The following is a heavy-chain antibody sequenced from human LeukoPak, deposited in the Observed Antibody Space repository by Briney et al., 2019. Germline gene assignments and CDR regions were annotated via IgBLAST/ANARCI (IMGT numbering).Heavy chain of an antibody. J-gene: IGHJ4*02. V-gene: IGHV3-7*01. D-gene: IGHD3-3*01. CDR2: INQDGSVK. CDR1: GFAFSTYW. Sequence: GGSLRLSCAASGFAFSTYWMDWVRQAPGKGLEWVGDINQDGSVKHYVDSVRGRFTTSRDNARNSVYLQMSALRVEDTAVYYCTRDFVFWGQGTLVTVSS. CDR3: TRDFVF.